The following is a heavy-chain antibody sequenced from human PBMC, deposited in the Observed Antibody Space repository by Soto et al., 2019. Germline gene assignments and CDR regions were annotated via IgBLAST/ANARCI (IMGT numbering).Heavy chain of an antibody. CDR2: MNPNSGNT. V-gene: IGHV1-8*01. J-gene: IGHJ3*02. D-gene: IGHD3-22*01. Sequence: QVQLVQSGAEVKKPGPSVKVSCKASGYTFTSYDINWVRQATGQGLEWMGWMNPNSGNTGYAQKLQGRVTMTRNTSISTAYMELSSLRSEDTAVYYCAREFGVVVTVGAFDIWGQGTMVTVSS. CDR1: GYTFTSYD. CDR3: AREFGVVVTVGAFDI.